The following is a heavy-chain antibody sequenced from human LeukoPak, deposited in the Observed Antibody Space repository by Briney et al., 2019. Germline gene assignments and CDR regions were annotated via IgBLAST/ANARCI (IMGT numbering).Heavy chain of an antibody. CDR2: IYTSGST. J-gene: IGHJ5*02. D-gene: IGHD2-2*01. CDR1: GGSISSGSYY. Sequence: PSQTLSLTCTVSGGSISSGSYYWSWIRQPAGKGLEWIGRIYTSGSTNYNPSLKSRVTMSVDTSKNQFSLKLSSVTAADTAVYYCARDVVVPAAAYNWFDPWGQGTLVTVSS. CDR3: ARDVVVPAAAYNWFDP. V-gene: IGHV4-61*02.